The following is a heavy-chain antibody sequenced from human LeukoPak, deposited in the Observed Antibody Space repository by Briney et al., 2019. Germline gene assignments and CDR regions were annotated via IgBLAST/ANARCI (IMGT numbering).Heavy chain of an antibody. V-gene: IGHV3-11*04. CDR3: ARVPFGGIAAAGLDY. J-gene: IGHJ4*02. CDR1: GFTVSINY. Sequence: NAGGSLRLSCAASGFTVSINYMSWVRQAPGKGLEWVSYISSSGSTIYYADSVKGRFTISRDNAKKSLYLQMNSLRAEDTAVYYCARVPFGGIAAAGLDYWGQGTLVTVSS. D-gene: IGHD6-13*01. CDR2: ISSSGSTI.